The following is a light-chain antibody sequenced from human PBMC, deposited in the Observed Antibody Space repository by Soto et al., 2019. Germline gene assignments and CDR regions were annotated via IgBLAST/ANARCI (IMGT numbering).Light chain of an antibody. CDR1: SSDVGGYNY. Sequence: QSVLTQPRSVSGSPGQSVTISCTGTSSDVGGYNYVSWYQHHPGKAPNLIVYGVTNRPSGIPDRISGSKSGNTASLTISGLQAEDEADYYCCSYAGRSVVFGGGTKLTVL. J-gene: IGLJ2*01. V-gene: IGLV2-11*01. CDR3: CSYAGRSVV. CDR2: GVT.